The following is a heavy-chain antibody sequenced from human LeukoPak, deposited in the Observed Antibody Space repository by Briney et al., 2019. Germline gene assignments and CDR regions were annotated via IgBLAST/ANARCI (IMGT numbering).Heavy chain of an antibody. Sequence: SETLSLTCSVSGGSIDSTSYFWGWVRQPPGKGLEWIGSIYYSGSTYYNPSLKSRVTISVDTSKNQFSLKLSSVTAADTAVYYCARAGSDAFDIWGQGTMVTVSS. CDR3: ARAGSDAFDI. V-gene: IGHV4-39*07. CDR2: IYYSGST. CDR1: GGSIDSTSYF. D-gene: IGHD2-15*01. J-gene: IGHJ3*02.